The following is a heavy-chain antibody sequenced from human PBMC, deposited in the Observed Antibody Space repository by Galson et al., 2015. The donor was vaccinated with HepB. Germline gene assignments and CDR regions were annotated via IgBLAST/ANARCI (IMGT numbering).Heavy chain of an antibody. J-gene: IGHJ4*02. Sequence: SVKVSCKASGYNFASNYVDWVRQAPGQGPEWMGIINPSSGSAKYAQKFQGRVTMTRETSTNTVYMELSSLRAEDTAVYYCVKSLLGDCSGGTCYTKLSFDSWGQGTLVTVSS. V-gene: IGHV1-46*01. CDR1: GYNFASNY. CDR3: VKSLLGDCSGGTCYTKLSFDS. CDR2: INPSSGSA. D-gene: IGHD2-15*01.